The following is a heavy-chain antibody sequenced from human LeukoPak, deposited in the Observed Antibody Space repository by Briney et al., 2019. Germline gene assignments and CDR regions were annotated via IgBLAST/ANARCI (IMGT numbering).Heavy chain of an antibody. Sequence: SQTLSLTCTVSGASIISGGYYWSWIRQHPGKGLEWIGYIYYTGSTYYNPSLKNRLTISIDASKSQFSLKLTSVTAADTAVYYCARDPIAYCGADCYSDWGQGTLVTVSS. CDR3: ARDPIAYCGADCYSD. CDR1: GASIISGGYY. V-gene: IGHV4-31*03. D-gene: IGHD2-21*02. CDR2: IYYTGST. J-gene: IGHJ4*02.